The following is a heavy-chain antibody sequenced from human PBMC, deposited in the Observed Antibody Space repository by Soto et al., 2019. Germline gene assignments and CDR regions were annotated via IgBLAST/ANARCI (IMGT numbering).Heavy chain of an antibody. CDR1: GFTISGCS. Sequence: GGSLRLSCEASGFTISGCSMNWVRQAPGKGLEWVSRINSDGSSTSYADSVKGRFTISRDNAKDTLSLQMNSLRAEDTALYYCAKGRSYYYYYGVDVWGQGTMVTVSS. CDR3: AKGRSYYYYYGVDV. V-gene: IGHV3-74*01. J-gene: IGHJ6*02. CDR2: INSDGSST.